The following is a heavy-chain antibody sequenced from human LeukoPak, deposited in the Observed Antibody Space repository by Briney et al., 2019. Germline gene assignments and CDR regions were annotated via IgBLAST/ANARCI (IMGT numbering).Heavy chain of an antibody. CDR2: INHSGST. CDR3: ARGGVGATLLKKGGFDP. J-gene: IGHJ5*02. D-gene: IGHD1-26*01. V-gene: IGHV4-34*01. Sequence: PGGSLRLSCAASGFTFSDYYMSWIRQAPGKGLEWIGEINHSGSTNYNPSLKSRVTISVDTSKNQFSLKLSSVTAADTAVYYCARGGVGATLLKKGGFDPWGQGTLVTVSS. CDR1: GFTFSDYY.